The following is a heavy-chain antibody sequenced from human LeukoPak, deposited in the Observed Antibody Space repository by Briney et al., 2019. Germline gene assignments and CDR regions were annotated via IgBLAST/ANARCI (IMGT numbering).Heavy chain of an antibody. V-gene: IGHV3-53*01. CDR1: GFTVSSNC. J-gene: IGHJ4*02. Sequence: PGGSLRLSCAVSGFTVSSNCMNWVRQAPGKGLEWVSLIYSTDSTYYTDSVKGRFTISRDNSKNTLYLKMNSLRAEDTAVYYCARDDGGYGPFDYWGQGTLVTVSS. CDR3: ARDDGGYGPFDY. CDR2: IYSTDST. D-gene: IGHD5-12*01.